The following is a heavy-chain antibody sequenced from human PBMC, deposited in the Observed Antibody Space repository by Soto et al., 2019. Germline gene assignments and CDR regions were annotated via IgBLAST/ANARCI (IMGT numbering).Heavy chain of an antibody. Sequence: PGGSLRLSCAASGFTFSDYGMSWVRQAPGEGLEWVSGVSGSGDSGTGDRTYYADSVKGRFTISRDNSKNTLYLQMNSLKAEDTAVYYCAKDEKGVIADYFDCWGQGTLVTVSS. CDR3: AKDEKGVIADYFDC. CDR1: GFTFSDYG. D-gene: IGHD3-10*01. CDR2: VSGSGDSGTGDRT. J-gene: IGHJ4*02. V-gene: IGHV3-23*01.